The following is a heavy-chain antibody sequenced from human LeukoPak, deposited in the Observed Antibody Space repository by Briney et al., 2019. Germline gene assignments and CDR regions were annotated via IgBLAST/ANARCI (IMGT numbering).Heavy chain of an antibody. J-gene: IGHJ6*02. D-gene: IGHD3-10*01. CDR2: IWYDGSNK. Sequence: GGSLRLSCAASGFTFSSYGMHWVRQAPGKGLERVAVIWYDGSNKYYADSVKGRFTISRDNSKNTLYLQMNSLRAEDTAVYYCASYGSGSYLSGGRFYYYYGMDVWGQGTTVTVSS. CDR1: GFTFSSYG. CDR3: ASYGSGSYLSGGRFYYYYGMDV. V-gene: IGHV3-33*01.